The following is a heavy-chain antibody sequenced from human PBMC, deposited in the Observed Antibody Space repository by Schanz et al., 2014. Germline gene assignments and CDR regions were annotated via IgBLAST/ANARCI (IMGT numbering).Heavy chain of an antibody. Sequence: DVQLLESGGGLVQPGGSLRLSCAASGFTFSSYAMSWVRQAPGKGLEWVSALSGSGGSTYYADSVKGRFTISRDNSRNTLYLQMNSLRTEDTAVYYCASPSGYSDYGTYFDFCGQGTLVTVSS. CDR1: GFTFSSYA. CDR2: LSGSGGST. V-gene: IGHV3-23*01. D-gene: IGHD5-12*01. J-gene: IGHJ4*02. CDR3: ASPSGYSDYGTYFDF.